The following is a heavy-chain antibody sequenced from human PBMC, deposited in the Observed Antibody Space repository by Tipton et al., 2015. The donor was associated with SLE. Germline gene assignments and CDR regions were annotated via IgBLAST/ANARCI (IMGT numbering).Heavy chain of an antibody. CDR1: GFSFSSYG. J-gene: IGHJ4*02. CDR2: IRNDGSNK. D-gene: IGHD2-8*02. Sequence: SLRLSCAASGFSFSSYGMHWVRQAPGKGLEWVAFIRNDGSNKYYADSVKGRFTISRDNSKNTLYLQMNSLRAEDTAVYYCARGRGYCAGGVCQYFDYWGQGTLVTVSS. V-gene: IGHV3-30*02. CDR3: ARGRGYCAGGVCQYFDY.